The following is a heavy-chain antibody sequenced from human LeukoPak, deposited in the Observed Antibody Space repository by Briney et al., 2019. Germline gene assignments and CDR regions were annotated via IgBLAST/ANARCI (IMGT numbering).Heavy chain of an antibody. Sequence: SETLSLTCTVSGGSISSTVSFWGRIRQPPGKGLEWIGSIYSGGITYYNPSVKSRVTISEYTSKNQFSLKMTSMTAADTAIYYCWLEKVVAAYFDSWGQGTLVTVSS. D-gene: IGHD2-15*01. V-gene: IGHV4-39*07. J-gene: IGHJ4*02. CDR1: GGSISSTVSF. CDR2: IYSGGIT. CDR3: WLEKVVAAYFDS.